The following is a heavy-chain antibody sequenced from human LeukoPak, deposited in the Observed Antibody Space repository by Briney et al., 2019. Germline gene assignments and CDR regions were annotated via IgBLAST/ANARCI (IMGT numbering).Heavy chain of an antibody. J-gene: IGHJ4*02. D-gene: IGHD6-6*01. V-gene: IGHV3-30*04. CDR2: ISYDGSNK. Sequence: GRYLRLSCAASGFTFSSYAMQWVRQAPGKGLEWVAVISYDGSNKYYADSVKGRFTISRDNSKNTLYLQMNSLRAEDTAVYYCARDEGGGSSDDYFLFDYWGQGTLVTVSS. CDR1: GFTFSSYA. CDR3: ARDEGGGSSDDYFLFDY.